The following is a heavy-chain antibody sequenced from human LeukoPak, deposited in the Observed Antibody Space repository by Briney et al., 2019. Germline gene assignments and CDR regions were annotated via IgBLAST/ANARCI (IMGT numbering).Heavy chain of an antibody. CDR1: GGSISSSSYY. V-gene: IGHV4-39*07. J-gene: IGHJ5*02. Sequence: SETLSLTCTVSGGSISSSSYYWGWIRQPPGKGLEWIGSIYYSGSTYYNPSLKSRVTMSVDTSKNQFSLKLSSVTAADTAVYYCARVPIRGYSHGLTGFDPWGQGTLVTVSS. CDR2: IYYSGST. D-gene: IGHD5-18*01. CDR3: ARVPIRGYSHGLTGFDP.